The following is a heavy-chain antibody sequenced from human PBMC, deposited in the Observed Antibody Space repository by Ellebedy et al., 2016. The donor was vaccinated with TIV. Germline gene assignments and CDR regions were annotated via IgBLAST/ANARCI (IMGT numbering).Heavy chain of an antibody. V-gene: IGHV3-23*01. J-gene: IGHJ4*02. CDR1: GFTFSSYA. D-gene: IGHD3-10*01. CDR2: TSDSGGST. CDR3: AKFQGSGRYNNLPDY. Sequence: GESLKISCAASGFTFSSYAMSWVRQAPGKGLEWVSTTSDSGGSTHYADSVRGRFTISRDNSKNTLFLQMSSLRAEDTAVYYCAKFQGSGRYNNLPDYWGRGALVTVSS.